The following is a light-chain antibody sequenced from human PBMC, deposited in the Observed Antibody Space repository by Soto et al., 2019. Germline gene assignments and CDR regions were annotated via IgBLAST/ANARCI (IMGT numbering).Light chain of an antibody. Sequence: QSALTQPASVSGSPGQSITISCTGTSSDVGGYNYVSWYQQHPGKAPKFMIYYVSNRPSGVSNRFSGSKSGNTASLTISRLQAEDEADYYCCSYTTSNTRQIVFGTGTKVTVL. CDR2: YVS. J-gene: IGLJ1*01. CDR1: SSDVGGYNY. CDR3: CSYTTSNTRQIV. V-gene: IGLV2-14*01.